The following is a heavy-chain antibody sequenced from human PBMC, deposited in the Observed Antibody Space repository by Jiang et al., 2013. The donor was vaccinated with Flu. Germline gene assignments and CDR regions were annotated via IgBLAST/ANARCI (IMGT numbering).Heavy chain of an antibody. CDR3: ARLVYVLRYFEGGSYFHGIDV. V-gene: IGHV4-39*01. J-gene: IGHJ6*02. CDR2: VNSGGSA. CDR1: GGSISSNNYY. D-gene: IGHD3-9*01. Sequence: GLVKPSETLSLICTVSGGSISSNNYYWGWIRQPPGKGLEWIGNVNSGGSAYYAPSLKSRIAISVDRSKSQFSLKLSSVTAADTALYYCARLVYVLRYFEGGSYFHGIDVWGRGITVTVSS.